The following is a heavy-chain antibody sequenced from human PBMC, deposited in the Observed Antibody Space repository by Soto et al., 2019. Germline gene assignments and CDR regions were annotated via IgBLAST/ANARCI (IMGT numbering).Heavy chain of an antibody. V-gene: IGHV4-4*07. J-gene: IGHJ5*02. D-gene: IGHD1-1*01. CDR1: GASISVFY. CDR3: VRDGTKTLRDWFDP. Sequence: TLSLTCTFSGASISVFYWSWIRNSAWKGLEWIGRIYATGTTDYNPSLKSRVMMSVDTSKKQFSLKLRSVTAADTAVYYCVRDGTKTLRDWFDPWGQGISVTVSS. CDR2: IYATGTT.